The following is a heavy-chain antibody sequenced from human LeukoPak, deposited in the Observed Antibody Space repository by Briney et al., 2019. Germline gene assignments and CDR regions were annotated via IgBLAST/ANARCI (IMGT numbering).Heavy chain of an antibody. J-gene: IGHJ4*02. CDR2: FDPKDGEK. V-gene: IGHV1-24*01. D-gene: IGHD3-10*01. CDR1: GYTLTELS. CDR3: AIRITMVRGESFDY. Sequence: GASVKVSCKVSGYTLTELSMHWVRQAPGKGLGGLEGFDPKDGEKIFAQKFQARVTMTEDASTETAYMGRSSLRSEDTAVYYCAIRITMVRGESFDYWGQGTLVTVSS.